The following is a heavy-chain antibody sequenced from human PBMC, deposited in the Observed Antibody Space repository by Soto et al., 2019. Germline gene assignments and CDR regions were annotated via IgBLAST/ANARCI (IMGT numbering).Heavy chain of an antibody. CDR1: GDSVSSSSC. CDR3: VRSVPAATWQYSGMDV. J-gene: IGHJ6*02. CDR2: IYHSGTF. D-gene: IGHD2-2*01. V-gene: IGHV4-4*02. Sequence: QVRLQESGPGLVEPSGTLSLTCAVSGDSVSSSSCWSWVRQAPGKGLEWIGEIYHSGTFNYNPSLASPVSVSVDTSRNQLSLNLKSVTAADTAVYYCVRSVPAATWQYSGMDVWGQGTTVTVSS.